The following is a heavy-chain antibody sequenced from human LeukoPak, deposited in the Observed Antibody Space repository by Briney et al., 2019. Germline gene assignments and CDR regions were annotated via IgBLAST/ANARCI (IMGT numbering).Heavy chain of an antibody. V-gene: IGHV5-51*01. J-gene: IGHJ4*02. CDR1: GYIYTSYW. CDR3: ARPFGEAVEAVETTRGGVDF. D-gene: IGHD3-10*01. Sequence: GESLKISCNSSGYIYTSYWIGWVRQMPGKGLEWMGIIYPGDSDTRYSPSFQGQVTISADKSISTAYLQWSSLKASDTAMYYCARPFGEAVEAVETTRGGVDFWGQGTLVTVSA. CDR2: IYPGDSDT.